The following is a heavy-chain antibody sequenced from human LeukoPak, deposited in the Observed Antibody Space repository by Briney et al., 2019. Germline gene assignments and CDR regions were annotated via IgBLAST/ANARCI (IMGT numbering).Heavy chain of an antibody. J-gene: IGHJ5*02. CDR2: IYYSGST. Sequence: SQTLSLTCTVSGGSISSGDYYWSWIRQPPGKGLEWIGYIYYSGSTYYSPSLKSRVTISVDTSKNQFSLKLSSVTAADTAVYYCARAGRIAARLKWFDPWGQGTLVTVSS. D-gene: IGHD6-6*01. CDR1: GGSISSGDYY. CDR3: ARAGRIAARLKWFDP. V-gene: IGHV4-30-4*08.